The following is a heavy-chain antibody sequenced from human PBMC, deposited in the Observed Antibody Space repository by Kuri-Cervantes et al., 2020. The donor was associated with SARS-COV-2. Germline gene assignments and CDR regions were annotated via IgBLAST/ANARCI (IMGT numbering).Heavy chain of an antibody. V-gene: IGHV3-30-3*01. Sequence: GGSLRLSCAASGFTFSSYAMHWVRQAPGKGLEWVAVISYDGSNKYYADSVKGRFTISRDNSKNTLYLQMNSPRAEDTAVYYCARGWDAFDIWGQGTMVTVSS. CDR3: ARGWDAFDI. CDR1: GFTFSSYA. CDR2: ISYDGSNK. J-gene: IGHJ3*02. D-gene: IGHD5-24*01.